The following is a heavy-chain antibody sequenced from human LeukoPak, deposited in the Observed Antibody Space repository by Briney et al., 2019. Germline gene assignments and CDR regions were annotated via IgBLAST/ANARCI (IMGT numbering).Heavy chain of an antibody. CDR3: ARDLGITADGNYFDY. Sequence: GRSLRLSCAASGFTFSSYGMHWVRQAPGKGLEWVAVIWFDGSNKYYADSVEGRFTVSRDNSKYTLSLQMNSLRAEDTAVYYCARDLGITADGNYFDYWGQGTLVTVSS. D-gene: IGHD6-13*01. CDR2: IWFDGSNK. V-gene: IGHV3-33*08. J-gene: IGHJ4*02. CDR1: GFTFSSYG.